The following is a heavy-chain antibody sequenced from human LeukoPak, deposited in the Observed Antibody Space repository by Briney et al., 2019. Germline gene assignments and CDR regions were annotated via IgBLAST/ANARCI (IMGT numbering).Heavy chain of an antibody. CDR2: IIPIFGTA. J-gene: IGHJ6*03. CDR3: ARSTMEYYYYYMDV. Sequence: SVKVSCKASGGTFSSYAISWVRQAPGQGLEWMGGIIPIFGTANYAQKFQGRVTTTTDESTSTAYMELSSLRSEDTAVYYCARSTMEYYYYYMDVWGKGTTVTVSS. CDR1: GGTFSSYA. V-gene: IGHV1-69*05. D-gene: IGHD1-1*01.